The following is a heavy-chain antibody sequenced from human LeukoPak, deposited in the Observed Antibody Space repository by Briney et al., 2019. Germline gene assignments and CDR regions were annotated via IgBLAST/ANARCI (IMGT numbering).Heavy chain of an antibody. CDR3: ATRNSGSYSI. CDR1: GGSFSGYY. CDR2: INHSRST. J-gene: IGHJ3*02. Sequence: SETLSLTCAVYGGSFSGYYWSWIRQPPGKGLEWIGEINHSRSTNYNPFLKSRVTISVDTSKNQFSLKLSSVTAADTAVYYCATRNSGSYSIWGQGTMVTVSS. D-gene: IGHD1-26*01. V-gene: IGHV4-34*01.